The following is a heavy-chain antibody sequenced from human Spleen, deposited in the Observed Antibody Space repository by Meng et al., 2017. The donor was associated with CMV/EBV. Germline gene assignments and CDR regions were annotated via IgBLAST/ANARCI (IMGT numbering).Heavy chain of an antibody. Sequence: QVQLQESGPGLVKPSGTLSLTCACSGCFISTSNLWTWVRQVPGKGLELIGEIYHSESTNYNPSLKSRVTISVDKFKNQFSLKLGSVTAADTAVYYCARIERRRILKYCGSDCSTTDYWGQGTLVTVSS. D-gene: IGHD2-21*02. CDR2: IYHSEST. J-gene: IGHJ4*02. V-gene: IGHV4-4*02. CDR1: GCFISTSNL. CDR3: ARIERRRILKYCGSDCSTTDY.